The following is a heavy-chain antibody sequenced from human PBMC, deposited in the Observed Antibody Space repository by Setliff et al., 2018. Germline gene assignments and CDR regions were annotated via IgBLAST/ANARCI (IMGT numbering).Heavy chain of an antibody. D-gene: IGHD1-26*01. J-gene: IGHJ3*02. CDR3: AKDLIVGAIRAFDI. V-gene: IGHV4-59*01. Sequence: SETLSLTCTVSGGSISSYYWSWIRQPPGKGLECIGYIYYSGSTNYNPSLKSRVTISLDTSKNQFSLKLSSVTAADTAVYYCAKDLIVGAIRAFDIWSQGTMVTVSS. CDR2: IYYSGST. CDR1: GGSISSYY.